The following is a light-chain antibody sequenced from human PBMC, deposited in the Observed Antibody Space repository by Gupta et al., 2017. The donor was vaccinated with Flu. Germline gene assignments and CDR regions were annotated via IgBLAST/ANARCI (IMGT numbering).Light chain of an antibody. CDR3: LQYNNWPPT. J-gene: IGKJ1*01. CDR1: QSVSAN. V-gene: IGKV3-15*01. CDR2: DAS. Sequence: PATRSLSPGARATLSCRPSQSVSANLAWYQQKPGQAPRLLMHDASTRATDIPARFSGSGSGTEFTLTISSLQSEDFAVYYCLQYNNWPPTFGQGTRVEI.